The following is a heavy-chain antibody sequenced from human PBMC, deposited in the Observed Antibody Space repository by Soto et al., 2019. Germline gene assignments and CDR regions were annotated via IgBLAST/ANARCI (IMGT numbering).Heavy chain of an antibody. CDR3: ARHPDTAHTSDFDY. CDR2: IYPGDSDT. J-gene: IGHJ4*02. Sequence: GESLKISCKGSGYSFTSHWISWVRHMPGKGLEWMGIIYPGDSDTRYSPSFQGQVTISADKSISTAYLQWSSLKASDTAMYYCARHPDTAHTSDFDYWGQGTLVTVS. V-gene: IGHV5-51*01. D-gene: IGHD5-18*01. CDR1: GYSFTSHW.